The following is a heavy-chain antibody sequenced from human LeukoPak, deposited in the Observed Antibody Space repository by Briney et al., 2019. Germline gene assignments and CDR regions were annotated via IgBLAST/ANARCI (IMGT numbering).Heavy chain of an antibody. J-gene: IGHJ4*02. CDR3: ARILDSAWGELGY. CDR1: GFSFSSYG. V-gene: IGHV3-30*02. Sequence: PGGSLRLSCAGPGFSFSSYGMRWVRQAPGKGLEWMAFIRSDGSNKYYADSVKGRFTISRDNSKNTLYLQMNSLRAEDTAVYYCARILDSAWGELGYWGQGTLVTVSS. CDR2: IRSDGSNK. D-gene: IGHD6-19*01.